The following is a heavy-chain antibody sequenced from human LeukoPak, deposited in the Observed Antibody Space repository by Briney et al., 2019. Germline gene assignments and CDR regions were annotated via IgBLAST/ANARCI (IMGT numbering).Heavy chain of an antibody. Sequence: SETLSLTCAVSYYSITSGYCGGWIRQPPGKGLEWIGSIYHTRSTYYNPSLKSRVTIAVDTSKNQFSLSLRSVTAAETAVYYCGRLKESGYGDYVKHIDYWGQGTLVTVS. CDR3: GRLKESGYGDYVKHIDY. D-gene: IGHD4-17*01. CDR1: YYSITSGYC. CDR2: IYHTRST. J-gene: IGHJ4*02. V-gene: IGHV4-38-2*01.